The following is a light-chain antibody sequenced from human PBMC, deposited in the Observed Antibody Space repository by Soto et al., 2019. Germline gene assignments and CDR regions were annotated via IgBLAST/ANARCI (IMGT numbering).Light chain of an antibody. CDR2: EVN. Sequence: QSALTQPASVSGSPGQSITISCTGTSSDVGGFDFVSWYQHHPGKAPKLLVYEVNVRPSRVSSRFSGSKSGNTASLTISGLQAEDEADYYCSSYTSHNTPWVFGGGTRSPS. CDR3: SSYTSHNTPWV. J-gene: IGLJ3*02. V-gene: IGLV2-14*01. CDR1: SSDVGGFDF.